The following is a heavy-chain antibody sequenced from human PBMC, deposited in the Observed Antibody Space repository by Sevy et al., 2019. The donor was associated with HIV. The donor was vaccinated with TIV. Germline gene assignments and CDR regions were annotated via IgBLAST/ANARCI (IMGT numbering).Heavy chain of an antibody. J-gene: IGHJ4*02. CDR3: ATDDDYYDSSGYYDY. Sequence: GGSLRLACAASGFTFSSYSMNWVRRAPGKGLEWVSSLSSSSSYIDYADSVKGRFTISRDNAKNSLYLQMNSLRAEDTAVYYCATDDDYYDSSGYYDYWGQGTLVTVSS. CDR1: GFTFSSYS. V-gene: IGHV3-21*01. D-gene: IGHD3-22*01. CDR2: LSSSSSYI.